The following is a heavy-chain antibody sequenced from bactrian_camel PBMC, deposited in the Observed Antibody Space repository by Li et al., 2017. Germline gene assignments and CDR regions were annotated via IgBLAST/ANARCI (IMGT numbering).Heavy chain of an antibody. Sequence: VQLVESGGGMVQAGGSLWLACVATGMKPKNYCVGWFRQVPGRDPEGVAAIDSDGSTSYADSVLGRFTISKDNANDTLFLQMNSLKSEDTALYYCATDPIGVLVVAGTCFGYWGQGTQVTVS. CDR3: ATDPIGVLVVAGTCFGY. CDR2: IDSDGST. CDR1: GMKPKNYC. D-gene: IGHD6*01. V-gene: IGHV3S53*01. J-gene: IGHJ6*01.